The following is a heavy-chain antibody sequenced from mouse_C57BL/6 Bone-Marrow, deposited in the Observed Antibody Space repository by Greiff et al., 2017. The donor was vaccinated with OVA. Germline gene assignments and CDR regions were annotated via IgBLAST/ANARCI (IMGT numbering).Heavy chain of an antibody. Sequence: QVQLKQPGAELVKPGASVKLSCKASGYTFTSDWMHWVKQRPGQGLEWIGMIHPNSGSTNYNEKFKSKATLTVDKSSSTAYMQLSSLTSEDSAVYYCARESNYLWYFDVWGTGTTVTVSS. V-gene: IGHV1-64*01. CDR3: ARESNYLWYFDV. D-gene: IGHD2-5*01. J-gene: IGHJ1*03. CDR1: GYTFTSDW. CDR2: IHPNSGST.